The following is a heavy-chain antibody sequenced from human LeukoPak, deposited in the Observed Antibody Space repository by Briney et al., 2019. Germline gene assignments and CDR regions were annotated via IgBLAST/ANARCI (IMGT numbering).Heavy chain of an antibody. V-gene: IGHV3-74*01. CDR3: ARGPYYYYYGMDV. CDR1: GFTFSSYW. CDR2: INSDGSST. Sequence: GGSLRLSCAASGFTFSSYWMHWVRQATGKGLVWVSRINSDGSSTSYADSVKGRFTISRDNAKNTLYLQMNSLRAEDTAAYYCARGPYYYYYGMDVWGKGTTVTVSS. J-gene: IGHJ6*04.